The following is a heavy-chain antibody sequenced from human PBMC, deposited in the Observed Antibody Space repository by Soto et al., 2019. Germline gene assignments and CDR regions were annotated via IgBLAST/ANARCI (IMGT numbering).Heavy chain of an antibody. J-gene: IGHJ2*01. CDR2: ISWDGGST. CDR3: AKASVVVTDWYFDL. V-gene: IGHV3-43*01. CDR1: GFTFDDYT. Sequence: GESPRLSCAASGFTFDDYTMHWVRQAPGKGLEWVSLISWDGGSTYYADSVKGRFTISRDNSKNSLYLQMNSLRTEDTALYYCAKASVVVTDWYFDLWGRGTLVTVSS. D-gene: IGHD2-21*02.